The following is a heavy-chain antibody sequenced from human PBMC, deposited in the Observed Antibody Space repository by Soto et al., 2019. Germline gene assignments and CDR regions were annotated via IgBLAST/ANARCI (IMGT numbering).Heavy chain of an antibody. V-gene: IGHV1-8*01. CDR1: GYTFTSYD. D-gene: IGHD5-12*01. J-gene: IGHJ6*03. CDR2: MNPNSGNT. Sequence: QVQLVQSGAEVKKPGASVKVSCKASGYTFTSYDINWVRQATGQGLEWMGWMNPNSGNTGYAQKFQGRVTMTRNTSISTAYMELSSLRSEDTAVYYCARGQRPLWGLRLVLASPYYYYYMDVWGKGTTVTVSS. CDR3: ARGQRPLWGLRLVLASPYYYYYMDV.